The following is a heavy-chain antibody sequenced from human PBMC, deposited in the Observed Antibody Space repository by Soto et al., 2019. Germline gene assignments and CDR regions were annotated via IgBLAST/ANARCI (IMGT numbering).Heavy chain of an antibody. CDR3: ARDLVSGSDFWRAYNGGYVDY. J-gene: IGHJ4*02. CDR2: ISPYNGNT. V-gene: IGHV1-18*01. D-gene: IGHD3-3*01. CDR1: GYTFRNYG. Sequence: QVQLEQSGAEVKRPGASVKVSCKASGYTFRNYGITWVRQAPGQGLEWMAWISPYNGNTNYAQDLQGRVTMTTDTSTSTAYMELRSLTSEDTDMDYCARDLVSGSDFWRAYNGGYVDYWGQGTLVTVSS.